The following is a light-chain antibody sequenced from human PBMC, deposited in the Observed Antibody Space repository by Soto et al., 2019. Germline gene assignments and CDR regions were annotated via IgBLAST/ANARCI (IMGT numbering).Light chain of an antibody. V-gene: IGLV2-11*01. CDR2: DVS. Sequence: QSALTQPRSVSGSPGQSVTISCTGTSSDVGGYNYVSWYQQYPGKAPKLMIYDVSKRPSRIPDRFSGSKSGNTASLTISGLQAEDEADYYCCSYAGIYTLVFGGGTKLTVL. CDR1: SSDVGGYNY. J-gene: IGLJ3*02. CDR3: CSYAGIYTLV.